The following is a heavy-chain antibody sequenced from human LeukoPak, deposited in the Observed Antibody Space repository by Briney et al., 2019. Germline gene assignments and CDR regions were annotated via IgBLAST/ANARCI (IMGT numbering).Heavy chain of an antibody. Sequence: GGSLRLSCAASGFTFSSYWMSWVRQAPGKGLEWVANIKQDGSEKYYVDSVKGRFTISRDNAQNSLYLQMNSLRAEDTAVYYCARTIFGVIFDYWGQGTLVTVSS. CDR2: IKQDGSEK. CDR1: GFTFSSYW. V-gene: IGHV3-7*01. CDR3: ARTIFGVIFDY. J-gene: IGHJ4*02. D-gene: IGHD3-3*01.